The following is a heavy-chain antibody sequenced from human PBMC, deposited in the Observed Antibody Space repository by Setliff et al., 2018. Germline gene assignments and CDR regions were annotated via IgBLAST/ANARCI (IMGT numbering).Heavy chain of an antibody. CDR1: GGSFSGYY. J-gene: IGHJ4*02. V-gene: IGHV4-34*01. CDR3: ARGPGNWNYVGALDY. D-gene: IGHD1-7*01. CDR2: INHSGST. Sequence: SETLSLTCAVYGGSFSGYYWSWIRQPPGKGLEWIGEINHSGSTNYNPSLKSRVTISVDTSKNQFSLKLSSVAAADTAVYYCARGPGNWNYVGALDYWGQGTLVTVSS.